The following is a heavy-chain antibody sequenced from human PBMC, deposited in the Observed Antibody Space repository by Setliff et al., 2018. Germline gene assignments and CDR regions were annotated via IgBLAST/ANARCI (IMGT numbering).Heavy chain of an antibody. J-gene: IGHJ4*02. D-gene: IGHD6-25*01. Sequence: ASVKVSCKASGYIFTYYAIHWVRQAPGQRLEWMGWINPNSGGTNYAQKFQGWVTMTRDTSISTAYMEPSRLRSDDTAVYYCARDLYNSGSDYWGQGTLVTVSS. CDR3: ARDLYNSGSDY. CDR1: GYIFTYYA. CDR2: INPNSGGT. V-gene: IGHV1-2*04.